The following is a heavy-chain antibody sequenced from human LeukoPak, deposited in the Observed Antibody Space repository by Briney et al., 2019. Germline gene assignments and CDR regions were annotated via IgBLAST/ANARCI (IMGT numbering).Heavy chain of an antibody. CDR1: GFTFNSYS. Sequence: GGSLSLSCAASGFTFNSYSMNWVRQAPGKGLEWVSSISSSSSYIYYADSVKGRFTISRDNAKNSLYLQMNSLRAEDTAVYYCASGYYYDSSGFQSHAFDIWGQGTMVTVSS. V-gene: IGHV3-21*01. CDR2: ISSSSSYI. J-gene: IGHJ3*02. CDR3: ASGYYYDSSGFQSHAFDI. D-gene: IGHD3-22*01.